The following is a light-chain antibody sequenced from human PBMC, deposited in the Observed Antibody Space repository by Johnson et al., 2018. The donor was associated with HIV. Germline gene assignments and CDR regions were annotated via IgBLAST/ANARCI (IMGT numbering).Light chain of an antibody. CDR2: DNN. J-gene: IGLJ1*01. CDR3: GTWDSSLRVGF. CDR1: SSNIGNNY. Sequence: QSVLTQPPSVSAAPGQKVTISCSGSSSNIGNNYVSWYQQVPGTAPKLLIYDNNRRPSGVPDRFSGSKSGTSATLAITGLQTGDEADYFCGTWDSSLRVGFFGTGTKVTVL. V-gene: IGLV1-51*01.